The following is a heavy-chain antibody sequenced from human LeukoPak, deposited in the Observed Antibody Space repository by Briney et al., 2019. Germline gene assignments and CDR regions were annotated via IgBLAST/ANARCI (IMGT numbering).Heavy chain of an antibody. Sequence: SETPSLTCTVSGGSISSHYWSWIRQPPGKGLEWIGYIYYSGSTNYNPSLKSRVTISVDTSKNQFSLKLSSVTAADTAVYYCARADGTWFDPWGQGTLVTVSS. CDR3: ARADGTWFDP. V-gene: IGHV4-59*11. D-gene: IGHD6-13*01. J-gene: IGHJ5*02. CDR1: GGSISSHY. CDR2: IYYSGST.